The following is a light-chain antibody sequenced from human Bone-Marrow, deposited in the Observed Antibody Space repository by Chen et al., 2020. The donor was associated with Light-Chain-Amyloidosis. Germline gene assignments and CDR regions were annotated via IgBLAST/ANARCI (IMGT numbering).Light chain of an antibody. CDR3: VLYRGSGIAV. V-gene: IGLV8-61*01. CDR1: SGSVSASYY. CDR2: STN. J-gene: IGLJ3*02. Sequence: QTVVTQEPSFSVSPGGTFTLTCGLTSGSVSASYYPSWYQQTPGQAPRTLIYSTNSRSSGVPDRFSGSILGNKAALTITGAQADDESDDYGVLYRGSGIAVFGGGTKLTVL.